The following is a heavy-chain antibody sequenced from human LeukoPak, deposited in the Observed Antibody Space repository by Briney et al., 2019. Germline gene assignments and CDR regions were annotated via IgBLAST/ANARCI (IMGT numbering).Heavy chain of an antibody. Sequence: SETLSLTCSVSDGSMGTYYWGWIRQPPGKGLEWIGYIYYSGSTTYNPSLKSRVTVSVDTSKNQFSLKLTSMTAADTAVYYCARGRLGRQHASFFDSWGQGTLVTASS. D-gene: IGHD2-2*01. CDR1: DGSMGTYY. V-gene: IGHV4-59*08. J-gene: IGHJ4*02. CDR2: IYYSGST. CDR3: ARGRLGRQHASFFDS.